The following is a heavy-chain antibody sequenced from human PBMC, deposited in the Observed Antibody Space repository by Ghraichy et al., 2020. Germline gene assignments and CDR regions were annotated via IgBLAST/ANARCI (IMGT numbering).Heavy chain of an antibody. D-gene: IGHD3-10*01. CDR2: INHSGST. Sequence: SETLSLTCAVYGGSFSGYYWSWIRQPPGKGLEWIGEINHSGSTNYNPSLKSRVTISVDTSKNQFSLKLSSVTAADTAVYYCAREGLWFGELSTSSSYYGMDVWGQGTTVTVSS. CDR1: GGSFSGYY. J-gene: IGHJ6*02. CDR3: AREGLWFGELSTSSSYYGMDV. V-gene: IGHV4-34*01.